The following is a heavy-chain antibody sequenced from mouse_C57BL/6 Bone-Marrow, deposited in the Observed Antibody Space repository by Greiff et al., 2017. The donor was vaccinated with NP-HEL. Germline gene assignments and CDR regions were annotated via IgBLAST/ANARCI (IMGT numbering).Heavy chain of an antibody. CDR3: ARPIYYDYGDWYFDV. V-gene: IGHV1-53*01. J-gene: IGHJ1*03. Sequence: QVQLQQPGTELVKPGASVKLSCKASGYTFTSYWMHWVKQRPGQGLEWIGNINPSNGGTNYNEKFKSKATLTVDKSSSTAYMQLSSLTSEDSAVYYCARPIYYDYGDWYFDVWGTGTTVTVSS. D-gene: IGHD2-4*01. CDR1: GYTFTSYW. CDR2: INPSNGGT.